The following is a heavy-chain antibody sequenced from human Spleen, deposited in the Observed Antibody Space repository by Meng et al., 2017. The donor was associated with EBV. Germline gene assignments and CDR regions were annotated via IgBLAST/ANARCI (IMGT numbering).Heavy chain of an antibody. CDR1: RAFITSGDG. CDR2: IHHSGGT. D-gene: IGHD2-15*01. V-gene: IGHV4-4*02. J-gene: IGHJ4*02. CDR3: ARAGYHRPASEY. Sequence: QVQLRAGGPGLVPRAWTLSPPAAVARAFITSGDGWSWVPQAPGKGLEGIGEIHHSGGTSYNPSLKSRVTISLDMSKDQFSLRLSSVTAADTAVYYCARAGYHRPASEYWGQGTLVTVSS.